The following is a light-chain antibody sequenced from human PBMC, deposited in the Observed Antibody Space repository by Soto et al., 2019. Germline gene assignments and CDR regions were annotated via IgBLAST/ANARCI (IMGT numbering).Light chain of an antibody. V-gene: IGKV3-20*01. CDR1: QSVSSNY. Sequence: PGQRATLSCRASQSVSSNYLAWYQQRPGQAPRLLIYGASTRATGIPDRFSGSGSGTDFTLTISRLEPEDFAVYYCQQDGSLSWTFGQGTKVEIK. CDR3: QQDGSLSWT. J-gene: IGKJ1*01. CDR2: GAS.